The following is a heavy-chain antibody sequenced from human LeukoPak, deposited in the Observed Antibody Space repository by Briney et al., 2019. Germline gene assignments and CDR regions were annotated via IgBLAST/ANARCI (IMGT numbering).Heavy chain of an antibody. CDR2: IREERGQE. Sequence: PGGSLRLSCVASGLTVSNHWMSWVRQAPGKGLEWVANIREERGQEYYVDSVKGRFTISKNSAKNSLYLQMNTLRVEDTAMYYCARAVRDYYDSSGYPEVGAFDIWGQGTMVTVSS. V-gene: IGHV3-7*03. D-gene: IGHD3-22*01. CDR1: GLTVSNHW. J-gene: IGHJ3*02. CDR3: ARAVRDYYDSSGYPEVGAFDI.